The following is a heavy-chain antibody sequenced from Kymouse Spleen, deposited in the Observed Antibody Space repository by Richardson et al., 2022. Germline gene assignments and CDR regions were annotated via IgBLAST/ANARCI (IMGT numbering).Heavy chain of an antibody. J-gene: IGHJ4*02. D-gene: IGHD6-13*01. Sequence: QVQLQQWGAGLLKPSETLSLTCAVYGGSFSGYYWSWIRQPPGKGLEWIGEINHSGSTNYNPSLKSRVTISVDTSKNQFSLKLSSVTAADTAVYYCAREEGSSSWFDYWGQGTLVTVSS. CDR1: GGSFSGYY. CDR2: INHSGST. CDR3: AREEGSSSWFDY. V-gene: IGHV4-34*01.